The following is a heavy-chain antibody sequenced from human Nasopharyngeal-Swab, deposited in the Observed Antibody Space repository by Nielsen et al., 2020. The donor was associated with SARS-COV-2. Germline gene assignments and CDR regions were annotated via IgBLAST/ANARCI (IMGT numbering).Heavy chain of an antibody. V-gene: IGHV3-21*01. CDR2: ISSSSSYI. Sequence: GESLKISCAASGFTFSSYSMNWVRQAPGKGPEWVSSISSSSSYIYYADSVKGRFTISRDNAKNSLYLQMNSLRAEDTAVYYCARDHPELIAAAGTNWFDPWGQGTLVTVSS. D-gene: IGHD6-13*01. J-gene: IGHJ5*02. CDR3: ARDHPELIAAAGTNWFDP. CDR1: GFTFSSYS.